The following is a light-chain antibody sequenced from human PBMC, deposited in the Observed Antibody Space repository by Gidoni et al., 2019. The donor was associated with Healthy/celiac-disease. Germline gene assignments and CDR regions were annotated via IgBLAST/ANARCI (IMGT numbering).Light chain of an antibody. CDR2: DAS. V-gene: IGKV3-11*01. CDR3: QQRGNWPLT. CDR1: QRVSSY. Sequence: EIVLTPPPATLSLSPGERATLSCRASQRVSSYLAWYQQKPGQAPRLLIYDASNRATGIPARFSGSGSGTDFTLTISSLEPEDFAVYYCQQRGNWPLTFGGGTKVEIK. J-gene: IGKJ4*01.